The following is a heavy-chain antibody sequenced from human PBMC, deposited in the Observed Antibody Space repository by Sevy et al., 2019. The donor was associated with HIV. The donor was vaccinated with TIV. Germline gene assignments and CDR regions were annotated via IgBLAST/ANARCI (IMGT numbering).Heavy chain of an antibody. CDR3: ARDMATAMVTSDAFDI. CDR2: IWYDGSNK. D-gene: IGHD5-18*01. Sequence: GGSLRLSCAASGFTFSSYGMHWVRQAPGKGLEWVAVIWYDGSNKYYADSVKGRFTISRDNSKNTLYLQMNSLRAEDTAVYYCARDMATAMVTSDAFDIWGQGTMVTVSS. V-gene: IGHV3-33*01. J-gene: IGHJ3*02. CDR1: GFTFSSYG.